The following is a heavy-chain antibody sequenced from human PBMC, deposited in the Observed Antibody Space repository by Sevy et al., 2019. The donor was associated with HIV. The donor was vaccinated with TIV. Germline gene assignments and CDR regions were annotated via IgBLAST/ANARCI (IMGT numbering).Heavy chain of an antibody. CDR3: ARAPSGSQGPGQYFQH. J-gene: IGHJ1*01. Sequence: ASVKVSCKASGYTFTSYGITWVRQAPGQGLEWMGWTSTYNTNYAEKLQGRVTMTTDTSTSTVYMELRSLRSDDTAVYYCARAPSGSQGPGQYFQHWGQCTLVTVSS. CDR1: GYTFTSYG. V-gene: IGHV1-18*01. CDR2: TSTYNT. D-gene: IGHD1-26*01.